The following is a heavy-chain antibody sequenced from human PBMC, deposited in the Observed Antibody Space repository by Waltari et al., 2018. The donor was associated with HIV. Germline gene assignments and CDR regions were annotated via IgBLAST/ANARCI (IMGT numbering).Heavy chain of an antibody. V-gene: IGHV1-69-2*01. CDR1: GYTFTDYY. J-gene: IGHJ4*02. CDR2: IDPEDGET. D-gene: IGHD6-13*01. Sequence: EVHLVQSGPEERKPGSTMKISCRVSGYTFTDYYIHWVQEAPGRGLEWMGRIDPEDGETVDAEKFQDRLTITADTSADTVYMELTSLRSDDTAVYYCASLAAAVYFDAWGQGTLLTVSS. CDR3: ASLAAAVYFDA.